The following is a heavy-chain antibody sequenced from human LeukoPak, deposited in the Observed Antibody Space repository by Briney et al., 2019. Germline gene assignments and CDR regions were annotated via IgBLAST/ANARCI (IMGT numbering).Heavy chain of an antibody. Sequence: PGGSLRLSCAASGFTFGSYAMSWVRQAPGKGLEWVSGISTSGGTTSYAESVEGRFTVSRDNPRNTLYMEMNSLRDEDTAVYYCAVMHRYYDGSGYWVQWGQGTLVTVSS. J-gene: IGHJ4*02. V-gene: IGHV3-23*01. D-gene: IGHD3-22*01. CDR3: AVMHRYYDGSGYWVQ. CDR2: ISTSGGTT. CDR1: GFTFGSYA.